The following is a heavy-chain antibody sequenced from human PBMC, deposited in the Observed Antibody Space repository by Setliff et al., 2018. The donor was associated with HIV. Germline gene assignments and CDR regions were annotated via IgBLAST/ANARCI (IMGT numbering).Heavy chain of an antibody. V-gene: IGHV1-24*01. CDR2: FDPQDDEP. D-gene: IGHD6-25*01. CDR1: GYTLTELY. J-gene: IGHJ3*02. Sequence: ASVKVSCKVSGYTLTELYRHWVRQAPGKGLEWIGSFDPQDDEPTYAQNFQGRVTITEDTSTDTAYMELSSLKSEDTSVYYCVTQRGSGSDPFDIWGPGTMVTVSS. CDR3: VTQRGSGSDPFDI.